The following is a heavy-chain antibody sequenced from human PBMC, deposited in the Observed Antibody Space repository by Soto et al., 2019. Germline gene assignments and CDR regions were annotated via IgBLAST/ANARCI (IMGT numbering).Heavy chain of an antibody. CDR3: ARQAGSSSSWYSPAPIDY. Sequence: PSETLSLTCTVSGGSISSYYWSWIRQPPGKGLEWIGYIYYSGSTNYNPSLKSRVTISVDTSKNQFSLKLSSVTAADTAVYYCARQAGSSSSWYSPAPIDYWGQGTLVTVSS. CDR1: GGSISSYY. D-gene: IGHD6-13*01. J-gene: IGHJ4*02. CDR2: IYYSGST. V-gene: IGHV4-59*08.